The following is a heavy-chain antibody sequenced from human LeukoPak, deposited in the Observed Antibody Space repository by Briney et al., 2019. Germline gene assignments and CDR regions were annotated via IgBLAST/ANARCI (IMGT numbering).Heavy chain of an antibody. CDR1: GFTFSSYW. V-gene: IGHV3-74*01. D-gene: IGHD1-26*01. J-gene: IGHJ4*02. CDR3: TRESSVGAHKAFDF. Sequence: PGGSLRLSCAASGFTFSSYWMQWFRQAPGKGLVWVSRINSDGSSTSYADSVKGRFTISRDNAKNTLYLQMNSLRAEDTAVYYCTRESSVGAHKAFDFWGQGTLVTVSS. CDR2: INSDGSST.